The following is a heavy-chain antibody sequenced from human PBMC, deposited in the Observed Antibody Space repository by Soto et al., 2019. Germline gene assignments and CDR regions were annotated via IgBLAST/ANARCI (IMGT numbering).Heavy chain of an antibody. D-gene: IGHD1-26*01. Sequence: PSETLSLTCAVYGGSFSGYYWSWIRQPPGKGLEWIGEINHSGSTNYNPSLKSRVTISVDTSKNQFSLKLSSVTAADTAVYYCARGPYRSYAYWGQGTLVTVSS. CDR2: INHSGST. J-gene: IGHJ4*02. V-gene: IGHV4-34*01. CDR1: GGSFSGYY. CDR3: ARGPYRSYAY.